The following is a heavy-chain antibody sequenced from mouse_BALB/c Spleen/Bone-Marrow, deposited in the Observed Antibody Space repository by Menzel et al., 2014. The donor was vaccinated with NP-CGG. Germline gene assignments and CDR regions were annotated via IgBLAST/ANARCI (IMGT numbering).Heavy chain of an antibody. CDR3: ASYYYGSSLFAY. CDR1: GFNIKDTY. V-gene: IGHV14-3*02. CDR2: IDPANGNT. D-gene: IGHD1-1*01. Sequence: EVQLQQSGAELVKPGASVKLSCTASGFNIKDTYMHWVKQRPEQGLEWIGRIDPANGNTKYDPKFQGKATITADTSSNTASLQLSSLTSEDTAVYYCASYYYGSSLFAYWGQGTLATVSA. J-gene: IGHJ3*01.